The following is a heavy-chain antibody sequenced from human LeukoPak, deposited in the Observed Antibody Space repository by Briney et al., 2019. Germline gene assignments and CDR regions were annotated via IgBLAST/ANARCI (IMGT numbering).Heavy chain of an antibody. CDR2: IRGSGGST. J-gene: IGHJ4*02. Sequence: GGSLRLSCAASGFTFSNYAMSWVRHAPGEGLEWVSVIRGSGGSTDYADSVKGRFTISRDNSKNTLYLKMNSLRADDTAVYYCAKGTGYSSGWPQTFDYWGQGSLVTVSS. CDR3: AKGTGYSSGWPQTFDY. CDR1: GFTFSNYA. D-gene: IGHD6-19*01. V-gene: IGHV3-23*01.